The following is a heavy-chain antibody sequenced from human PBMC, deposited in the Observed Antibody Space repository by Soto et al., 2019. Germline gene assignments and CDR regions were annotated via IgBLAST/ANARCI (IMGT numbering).Heavy chain of an antibody. Sequence: VASVKVSCKASGYTFTSYAMHWVRQAPGQRLEWMGWINAGNGNTKYSQKFQGRVTITRDTSASTAYMELSSLRSEDTAVYYCARAVAVAADFDYWGQGTLVTVSS. CDR3: ARAVAVAADFDY. CDR2: INAGNGNT. CDR1: GYTFTSYA. J-gene: IGHJ4*02. V-gene: IGHV1-3*01. D-gene: IGHD6-19*01.